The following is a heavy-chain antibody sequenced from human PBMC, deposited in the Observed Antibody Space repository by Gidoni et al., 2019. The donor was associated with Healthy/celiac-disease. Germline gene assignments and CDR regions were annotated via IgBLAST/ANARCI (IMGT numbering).Heavy chain of an antibody. V-gene: IGHV3-23*01. J-gene: IGHJ4*02. CDR3: AKDGPRSSGWYVDY. CDR2: ISGSGGST. D-gene: IGHD6-19*01. Sequence: EVQLLEAGGGLVQPGGSRRLYCADAGFTLSSSAMSWVRQAPGKGLEWVSAISGSGGSTSYADSVKGRFTISRDNSKNTLSLQMTSLRAEDTAVYYCAKDGPRSSGWYVDYVGQVTLVTVSS. CDR1: GFTLSSSA.